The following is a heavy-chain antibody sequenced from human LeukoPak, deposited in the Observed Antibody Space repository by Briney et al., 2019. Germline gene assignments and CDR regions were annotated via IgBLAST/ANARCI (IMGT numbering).Heavy chain of an antibody. CDR3: ARPRYTNSQDAFDI. CDR2: INPNSGGT. D-gene: IGHD3-9*01. Sequence: GASVKVSCKASGYTLTGYHMHWGRQAPGQGLEWMGWINPNSGGTNYAQKFQGRVTMTRDTSISTAYMELRRLRSDDTAVYYCARPRYTNSQDAFDIGGQGTMVTVSA. V-gene: IGHV1-2*02. CDR1: GYTLTGYH. J-gene: IGHJ3*02.